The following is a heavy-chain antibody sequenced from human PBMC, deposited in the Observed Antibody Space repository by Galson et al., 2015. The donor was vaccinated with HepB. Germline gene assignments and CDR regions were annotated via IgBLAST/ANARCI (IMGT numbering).Heavy chain of an antibody. CDR3: ARDGRITIFGVARAFDI. CDR2: IYTSGST. J-gene: IGHJ3*02. Sequence: ETLSLTCTVSGDSISSYYWSWIRQPAGKGLEWIGRIYTSGSTNYNPSLKSRVTMSVDTSKNQFSLKLSSVTAADTAVYYCARDGRITIFGVARAFDIWGQGTMVTVSS. D-gene: IGHD3-3*01. CDR1: GDSISSYY. V-gene: IGHV4-4*07.